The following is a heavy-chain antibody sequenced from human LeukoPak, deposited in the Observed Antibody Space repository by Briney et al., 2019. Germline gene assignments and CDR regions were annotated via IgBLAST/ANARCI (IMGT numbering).Heavy chain of an antibody. CDR1: GFTFSSYG. V-gene: IGHV3-30*03. CDR3: ASQYYYDSSGSSLGY. D-gene: IGHD3-22*01. J-gene: IGHJ4*02. CDR2: ISYDGTNK. Sequence: GGSLRLSCAASGFTFSSYGMHWVRQAPGKGLEWVAVISYDGTNKYYTDSVKGRFTISRDNSKNTLYLQMNSLRAEDTAVYYCASQYYYDSSGSSLGYWGQGTLVTVSS.